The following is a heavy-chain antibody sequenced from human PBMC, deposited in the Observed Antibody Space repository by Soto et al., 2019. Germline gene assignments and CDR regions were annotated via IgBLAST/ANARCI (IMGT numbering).Heavy chain of an antibody. CDR1: GGYFSDYY. D-gene: IGHD6-19*01. CDR2: SDHSGST. J-gene: IGHJ4*02. CDR3: ARRSQQWLYY. Sequence: QVQLQQWGAGLLKPSETLSLTCAVYGGYFSDYYWSWIRQPPGTGLEWIGESDHSGSTHYNTSLKRRVTISVDTSKNQFSLKLGSVTAADTAMYYCARRSQQWLYYWGQGTLVTVSS. V-gene: IGHV4-34*01.